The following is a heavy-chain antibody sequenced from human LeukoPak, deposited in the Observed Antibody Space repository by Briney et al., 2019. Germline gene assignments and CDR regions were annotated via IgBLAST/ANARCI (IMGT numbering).Heavy chain of an antibody. J-gene: IGHJ4*02. CDR3: ARGRGYCGSVSCYAIDY. V-gene: IGHV4-59*01. Sequence: PSETLSLTCTVSGGSISSYYWSWIRQPPGKGLEWIGYMYYSGSTNYNPSLKSRVTISIDTSQNQFSLTLSSVTAADTAVYYCARGRGYCGSVSCYAIDYWGQGTLVTVSS. D-gene: IGHD2-2*01. CDR2: MYYSGST. CDR1: GGSISSYY.